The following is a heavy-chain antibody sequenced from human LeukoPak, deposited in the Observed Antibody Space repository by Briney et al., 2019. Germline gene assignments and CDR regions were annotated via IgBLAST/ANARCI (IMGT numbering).Heavy chain of an antibody. CDR2: INHSGST. CDR1: GGSYSDFY. D-gene: IGHD6-13*01. V-gene: IGHV4-34*01. CDR3: ARDSGGAAGGSGMGYGFDI. J-gene: IGHJ3*02. Sequence: SETLSLTCALYGGSYSDFYWTWTRQPPGKGLEWIAKINHSGSTNYNPSLRSRLTISGDTSKNQFSLRLSSVTAADTAMYYCARDSGGAAGGSGMGYGFDIWGQGTMVTVSS.